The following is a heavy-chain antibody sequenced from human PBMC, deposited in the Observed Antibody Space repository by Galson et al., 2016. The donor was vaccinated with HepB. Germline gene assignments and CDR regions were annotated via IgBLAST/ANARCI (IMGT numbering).Heavy chain of an antibody. V-gene: IGHV3-72*01. CDR1: GLTFTDYF. CDR3: ARLHYDGSVFHPFDC. CDR2: SRNKGSGYST. J-gene: IGHJ4*02. D-gene: IGHD3-22*01. Sequence: SLRLSCAASGLTFTDYFVDWVRQAPGKGLEWIGRSRNKGSGYSTQYAASVQGRFTMSRDASMNSLYLQMNSLKTEDTAVYYCARLHYDGSVFHPFDCWGQGTLVTVSS.